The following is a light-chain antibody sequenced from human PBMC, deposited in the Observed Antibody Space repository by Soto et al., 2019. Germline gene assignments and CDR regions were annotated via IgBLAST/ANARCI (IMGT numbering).Light chain of an antibody. CDR2: EVS. Sequence: QSALTQPPSASGSPGQSVTISCTGTSSDVGGYNYVSWYQQHPGKAPKLMIYEVSKRPSGVPDRFSGSKSGNTASLTVSGLQAEDEADYYCCSSAPSRTFVFGTGTKVTVL. V-gene: IGLV2-8*01. CDR1: SSDVGGYNY. CDR3: CSSAPSRTFV. J-gene: IGLJ1*01.